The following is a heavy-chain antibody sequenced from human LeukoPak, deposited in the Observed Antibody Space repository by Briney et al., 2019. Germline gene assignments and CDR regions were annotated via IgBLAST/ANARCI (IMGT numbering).Heavy chain of an antibody. Sequence: ASVKVSCKASGYTFTSYDINWVRQATGQGLEWMGWMNPNSGNTGYAQKSQGRVTMTRNTSISTAYMELSSLRSEDTAVYYCARNGDMVRGVMRYNWFDPWGQGTLVTVSS. V-gene: IGHV1-8*01. CDR3: ARNGDMVRGVMRYNWFDP. D-gene: IGHD3-10*01. J-gene: IGHJ5*02. CDR2: MNPNSGNT. CDR1: GYTFTSYD.